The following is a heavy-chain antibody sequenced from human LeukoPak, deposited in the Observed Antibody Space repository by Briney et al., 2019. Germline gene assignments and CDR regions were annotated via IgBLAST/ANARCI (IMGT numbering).Heavy chain of an antibody. Sequence: GGSLRLSCAASGFTFSSYSMNWARQAPGKGLEWLAVISFDGSNKYYADSVKGRFTISRDNSKNTLYLQMSSLRAEDTAVYYCARAGTTVTTPHYYGMDVWGQGTTVTVSS. V-gene: IGHV3-30*03. D-gene: IGHD4-17*01. CDR3: ARAGTTVTTPHYYGMDV. J-gene: IGHJ6*02. CDR1: GFTFSSYS. CDR2: ISFDGSNK.